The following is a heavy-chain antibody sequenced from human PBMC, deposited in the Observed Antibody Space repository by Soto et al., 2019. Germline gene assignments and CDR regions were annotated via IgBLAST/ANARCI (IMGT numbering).Heavy chain of an antibody. Sequence: QLQLQESGSGLVKPSQTLSLTCAVSAGSISSGDNSWSWIRQPPGKGLEWIGYIYHSGSTYYNPSLKSRLTMSIDRSKNQFSLQLRSVTAADTAVYYCDRGGGGNLDFDYWGQGTLVTVSS. D-gene: IGHD4-4*01. V-gene: IGHV4-30-2*01. J-gene: IGHJ4*02. CDR1: AGSISSGDNS. CDR2: IYHSGST. CDR3: DRGGGGNLDFDY.